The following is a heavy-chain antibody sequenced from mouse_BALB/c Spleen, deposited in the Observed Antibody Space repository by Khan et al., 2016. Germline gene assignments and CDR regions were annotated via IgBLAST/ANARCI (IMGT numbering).Heavy chain of an antibody. CDR3: ARKGWLEWRCF. V-gene: IGHV4-2*02. CDR2: INPGSSKI. Sequence: EVKLLESGGGLVQPGGSLNLSCVASGFDFSSYWMSWARQAPGQGQEWIGEINPGSSKINYTPSLQGKFLISRDNAKNTLYLQMSIVRSEDTALCYSARKGWLEWRCFWGQGTSVTVSA. CDR1: GFDFSSYW. D-gene: IGHD1-1*02. J-gene: IGHJ4*01.